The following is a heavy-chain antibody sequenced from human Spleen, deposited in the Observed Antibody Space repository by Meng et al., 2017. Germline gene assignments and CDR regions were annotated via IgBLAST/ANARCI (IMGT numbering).Heavy chain of an antibody. D-gene: IGHD1-26*01. J-gene: IGHJ6*02. CDR3: ARQEMGATFYYYAMDV. CDR1: GDSISTYY. CDR2: IYYNGRT. V-gene: IGHV4-59*08. Sequence: ESLKISCTVSGDSISTYYWSWIRQPPGKGLEWIGYIYYNGRTNYNPSLESRVTISVDTSKNQFSLKLSSVTAADTAVYYCARQEMGATFYYYAMDVWGQGTTVTVSS.